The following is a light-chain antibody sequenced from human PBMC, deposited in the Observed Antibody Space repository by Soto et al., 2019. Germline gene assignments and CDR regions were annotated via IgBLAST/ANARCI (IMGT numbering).Light chain of an antibody. CDR1: SDDVGGYNY. CDR3: NSFTSTSTLVV. V-gene: IGLV2-14*01. J-gene: IGLJ1*01. CDR2: DVT. Sequence: QSVLTQPASVSGSPGQSITISCTGTSDDVGGYNYVSWYQQHPGKAPKLMLYDVTNRPSGVSNRFSGSKSGNTASLITSGLQAEDEADYYCNSFTSTSTLVVFGTGTKLTVL.